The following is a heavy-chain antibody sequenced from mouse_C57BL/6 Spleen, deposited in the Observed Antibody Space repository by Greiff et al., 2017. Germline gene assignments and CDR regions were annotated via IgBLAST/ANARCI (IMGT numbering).Heavy chain of an antibody. CDR3: ARSRDYGSSYYAMDY. D-gene: IGHD1-1*01. J-gene: IGHJ4*01. V-gene: IGHV1-81*01. Sequence: VKLMESGAELARPGASVKLSCKASGYTFTSYGISWVKQRTGQGLEWIGEIYPRSGNTYYNEKFKGKATLTADKSSSTAYMELRSLTSEDSAVYFCARSRDYGSSYYAMDYWGQGTSVTVSS. CDR1: GYTFTSYG. CDR2: IYPRSGNT.